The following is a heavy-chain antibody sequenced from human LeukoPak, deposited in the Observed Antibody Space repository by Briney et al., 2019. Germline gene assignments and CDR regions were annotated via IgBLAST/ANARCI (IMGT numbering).Heavy chain of an antibody. CDR2: INHSGST. D-gene: IGHD3-10*01. CDR3: ARGPTTMVRGVYNWFDP. Sequence: SETLSLTCAVYGVSFSGYYWSWIRQPPGKGLEWIGEINHSGSTNYNPSLKSRVTISVDTSKNQFSLKLSSVTAADTAVYYCARGPTTMVRGVYNWFDPWGQETLVTVSS. V-gene: IGHV4-34*01. CDR1: GVSFSGYY. J-gene: IGHJ5*02.